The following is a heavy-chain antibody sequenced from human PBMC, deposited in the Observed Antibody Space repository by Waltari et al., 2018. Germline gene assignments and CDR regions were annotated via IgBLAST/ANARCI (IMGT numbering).Heavy chain of an antibody. CDR3: ARERHPLMEVGYLLALDP. V-gene: IGHV1-18*01. Sequence: QVPLVQSGTEVKQPGASVKVSCRASGYNFGAFGISWVRQAPGQGLEWMGWISAATGHTNHADKFLGRLIMTEDTSTTTVSMELKYLTPDDPAVDYCARERHPLMEVGYLLALDPWGQGTLVTVSS. CDR2: ISAATGHT. J-gene: IGHJ5*02. D-gene: IGHD2-21*01. CDR1: GYNFGAFG.